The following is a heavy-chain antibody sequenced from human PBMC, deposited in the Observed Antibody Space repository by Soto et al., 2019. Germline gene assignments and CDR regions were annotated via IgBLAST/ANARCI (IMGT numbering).Heavy chain of an antibody. CDR3: ARRGSGSDYDY. CDR1: GFTFSSYA. Sequence: EVQLLESGGGLVQPGGSLRLSCAASGFTFSSYAMRWVRQAPVKGLEWVSAISGRGGSTYYADSVKGRFTISRDNSKNTLYLQMNSLRAEDTAVYYCARRGSGSDYDYWGQGTLVTVSS. V-gene: IGHV3-23*01. J-gene: IGHJ4*02. D-gene: IGHD1-26*01. CDR2: ISGRGGST.